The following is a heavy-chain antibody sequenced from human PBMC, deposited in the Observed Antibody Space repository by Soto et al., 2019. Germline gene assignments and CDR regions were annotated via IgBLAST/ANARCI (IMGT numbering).Heavy chain of an antibody. V-gene: IGHV3-9*01. CDR2: INWDSGDI. J-gene: IGHJ4*02. CDR3: AKDTAPGFYDANGHLDY. CDR1: GISFDDYA. Sequence: LRLSCVVSGISFDDYAMHWVRQVPGKGLEWVSGINWDSGDIGYADSVKGRFTISRDNAKNSLYLQMNSLKTEDTALYYCAKDTAPGFYDANGHLDYWGQAPPVTFST. D-gene: IGHD2-8*01.